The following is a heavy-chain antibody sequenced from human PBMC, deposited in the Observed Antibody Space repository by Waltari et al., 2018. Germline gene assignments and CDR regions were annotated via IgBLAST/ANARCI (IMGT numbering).Heavy chain of an antibody. CDR3: ARHGIAARPFDY. V-gene: IGHV4-39*07. CDR2: IYYSGRT. Sequence: QLQLQESGPGLVKPSETLSLTCTVSGGSISSSSYYWGWNRQPPGKGLEWIGSIYYSGRTYDNPSLKSRVTISVDTSKNQFSLKLSSVTAADTAVYYCARHGIAARPFDYWGQGTLVTVSS. D-gene: IGHD6-6*01. J-gene: IGHJ4*02. CDR1: GGSISSSSYY.